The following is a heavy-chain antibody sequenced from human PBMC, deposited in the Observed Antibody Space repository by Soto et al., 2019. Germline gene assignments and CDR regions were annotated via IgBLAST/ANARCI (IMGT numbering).Heavy chain of an antibody. CDR2: IYWDDDQ. J-gene: IGHJ3*02. CDR1: GFSLSGDGVG. CDR3: AHAFGGTSWPNDAFDI. D-gene: IGHD3-3*02. V-gene: IGHV2-5*02. Sequence: QITLKESGPTLVKPTQSLTLTCTVSGFSLSGDGVGVGWIHQPPGKALEWLALIYWDDDQRYSPSLKTRLTIPKETSKNQVVLTMTNMDPVDTATYYCAHAFGGTSWPNDAFDIWGQGTVVTVSS.